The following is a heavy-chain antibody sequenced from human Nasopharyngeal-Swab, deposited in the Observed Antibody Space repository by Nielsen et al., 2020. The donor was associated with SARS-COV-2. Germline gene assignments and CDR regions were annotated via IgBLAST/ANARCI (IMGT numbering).Heavy chain of an antibody. CDR1: GFTFSSYA. CDR2: IYSGGSST. V-gene: IGHV3-23*03. Sequence: GSLKISCAASGFTFSSYAMSWVRQAPGKGLEWVSVIYSGGSSTYYADSVKGRFTISRDNSKNTLYLQMNSLRAEDTAVYYCAKSKSSTSCFYGMDVWGQGTTVTVSS. D-gene: IGHD2-2*01. CDR3: AKSKSSTSCFYGMDV. J-gene: IGHJ6*02.